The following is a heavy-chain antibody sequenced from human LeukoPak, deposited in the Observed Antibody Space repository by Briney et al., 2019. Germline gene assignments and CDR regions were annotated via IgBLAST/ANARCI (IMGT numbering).Heavy chain of an antibody. D-gene: IGHD5-12*01. CDR1: GASISTYY. J-gene: IGHJ4*02. CDR3: ARAGGSWSFDY. V-gene: IGHV4-59*01. Sequence: PSETLSLTCSVSGASISTYYWSRIRRPPGKGLEWIGYLYFGGSTNYNPSLKSRVTISPDTSKNQFSLKLNSVTAADTAVYYCARAGGSWSFDYLGQGTLVTVSS. CDR2: LYFGGST.